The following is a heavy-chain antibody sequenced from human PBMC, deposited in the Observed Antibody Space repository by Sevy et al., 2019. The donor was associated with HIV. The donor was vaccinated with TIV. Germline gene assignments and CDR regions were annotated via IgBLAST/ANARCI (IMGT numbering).Heavy chain of an antibody. CDR2: IKQDGSEK. J-gene: IGHJ4*02. V-gene: IGHV3-7*01. D-gene: IGHD3-3*01. Sequence: GGSLRLSCTASGFTFSSYWMSWVRQAPGKGLEWVANIKQDGSEKYYVDSVKGRFTISRDNAKNSLYLQMNSLRAEDKVVNYSLRYSQYYDFWSGYSGGYYLDYWGQGTLVTVSS. CDR1: GFTFSSYW. CDR3: LRYSQYYDFWSGYSGGYYLDY.